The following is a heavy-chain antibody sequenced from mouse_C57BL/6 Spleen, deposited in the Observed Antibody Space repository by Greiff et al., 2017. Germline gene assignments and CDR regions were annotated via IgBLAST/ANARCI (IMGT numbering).Heavy chain of an antibody. D-gene: IGHD2-4*01. Sequence: VQLVESGAELVRPGASVTLSCKASGYTFTDYEMHWVKQTPVHGLEWIGAIDPETGGTAYNQKFKGKAILTADKSSSTAYMELRSLTSEDSAVYYCTRSGDYDEAWFAYWGQGTLVTVSA. J-gene: IGHJ3*01. V-gene: IGHV1-15*01. CDR2: IDPETGGT. CDR1: GYTFTDYE. CDR3: TRSGDYDEAWFAY.